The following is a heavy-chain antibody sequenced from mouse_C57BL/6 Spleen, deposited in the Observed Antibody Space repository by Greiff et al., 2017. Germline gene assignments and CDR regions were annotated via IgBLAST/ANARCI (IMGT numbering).Heavy chain of an antibody. CDR2: IYPGDGDT. CDR1: GYAFSSSW. V-gene: IGHV1-82*01. J-gene: IGHJ1*03. D-gene: IGHD1-1*01. CDR3: ARESITTVDWYFDV. Sequence: QVQLQQSGPELVKPGASVKISCKASGYAFSSSWMNWVKQRPGKGLEWIGRIYPGDGDTNYNGKFKGKATLTADKSSSTAYMQLSSLTSEDSAVYFCARESITTVDWYFDVWGTGTTVTVSS.